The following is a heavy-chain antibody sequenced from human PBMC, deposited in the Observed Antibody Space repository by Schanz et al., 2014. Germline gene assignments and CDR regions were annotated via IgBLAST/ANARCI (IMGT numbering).Heavy chain of an antibody. CDR1: GFSFSGYG. J-gene: IGHJ4*02. Sequence: QVQLVESGGGVAQPGGSLRLSCAASGFSFSGYGMHWVRQAPGKGLEWVAYIRFDASAKYYGDSVEGRFTISRDNAKNTLYLQMNSLXXXXXXLYYCVGIHVAVAXXXYWGQGALVIVS. D-gene: IGHD6-19*01. CDR2: IRFDASAK. CDR3: VGIHVAVAXXXY. V-gene: IGHV3-30*02.